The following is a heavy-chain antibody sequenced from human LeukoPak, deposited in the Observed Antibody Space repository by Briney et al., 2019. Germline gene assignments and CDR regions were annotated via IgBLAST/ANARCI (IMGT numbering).Heavy chain of an antibody. V-gene: IGHV3-48*03. Sequence: GGSLRLSCAASGFTFSSYEMNWVRQAPGKGLEWVSYISSSGSTIYYADSVKGRFTISRDNSKNTLYLQMNSLRAEDTAVYYCARLYSSSSGLRASDYWGQGTLVTVSS. D-gene: IGHD6-6*01. J-gene: IGHJ4*02. CDR2: ISSSGSTI. CDR3: ARLYSSSSGLRASDY. CDR1: GFTFSSYE.